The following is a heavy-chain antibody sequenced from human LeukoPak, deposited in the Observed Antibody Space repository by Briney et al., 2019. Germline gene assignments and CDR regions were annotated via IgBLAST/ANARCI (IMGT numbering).Heavy chain of an antibody. J-gene: IGHJ3*02. D-gene: IGHD3-22*01. V-gene: IGHV4-38-2*02. CDR1: GYSISSGYY. Sequence: SETLSLTCTVSGYSISSGYYWGWIRQPPGEGLEWIGSIYHSGSTYYNPSLKSRVTISVDTSKNQFSLKLSSVTAADTAVYYCARSMIVVVISDAFDIWGQGTMVTVSS. CDR3: ARSMIVVVISDAFDI. CDR2: IYHSGST.